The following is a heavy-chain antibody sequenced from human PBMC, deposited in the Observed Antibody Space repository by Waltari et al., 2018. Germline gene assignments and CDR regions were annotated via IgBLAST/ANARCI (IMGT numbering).Heavy chain of an antibody. V-gene: IGHV3-23*01. CDR1: GFTFSNSA. J-gene: IGHJ4*02. CDR3: AKEESPNDY. Sequence: EVPLLESGGGLVQPGGSLRLSGEVSGFTFSNSAMTWVRQAPGKGLEWVSSIKIRGTSTFYADSVKGRFTISRDNSKNTLYLQMNSLRAEDTAIYYCAKEESPNDYWGQGTLVTVSS. CDR2: IKIRGTST.